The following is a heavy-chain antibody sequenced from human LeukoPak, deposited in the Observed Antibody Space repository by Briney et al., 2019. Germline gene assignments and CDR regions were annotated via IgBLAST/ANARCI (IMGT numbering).Heavy chain of an antibody. CDR2: ITNDGSST. CDR3: ARALTTLTYEGY. V-gene: IGHV3-74*01. CDR1: GISFSNYG. D-gene: IGHD1-1*01. J-gene: IGHJ4*02. Sequence: PGGSLRLSCAASGISFSNYGMQWVRQPPGKGLEWDSRITNDGSSTTYADSVKGRFTISRDNAKNMLYLQVNSLRAEDTAVYYCARALTTLTYEGYWGQGTLVTVSS.